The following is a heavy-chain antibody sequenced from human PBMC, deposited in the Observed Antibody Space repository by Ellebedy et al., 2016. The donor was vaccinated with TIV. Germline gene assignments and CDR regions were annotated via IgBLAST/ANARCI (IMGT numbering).Heavy chain of an antibody. J-gene: IGHJ3*02. CDR3: ARREGAYCGGDCYSGAFDI. Sequence: ASVKVSXXASGYTFTGYYMHWVRQAPGQGLEWMGWINPNSGGTNYAQKFQGRVTMTRDTSISTAYMELSRLRSDDTAVYYCARREGAYCGGDCYSGAFDIWGQGTMVTVSS. V-gene: IGHV1-2*02. CDR2: INPNSGGT. D-gene: IGHD2-21*02. CDR1: GYTFTGYY.